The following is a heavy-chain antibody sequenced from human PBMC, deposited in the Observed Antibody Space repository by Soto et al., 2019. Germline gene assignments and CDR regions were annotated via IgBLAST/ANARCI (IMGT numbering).Heavy chain of an antibody. V-gene: IGHV1-24*01. Sequence: GVSVKVSCKVSGYTLTELSMHWVRQAPGKGLEWMGGFDPEDGETIYAQKFQGRVTMTEDTSTDTAYMELSSLRSEDTAVYYCATGYCSGGSCFDAFDIWGQGTMVTVSS. D-gene: IGHD2-15*01. J-gene: IGHJ3*02. CDR1: GYTLTELS. CDR2: FDPEDGET. CDR3: ATGYCSGGSCFDAFDI.